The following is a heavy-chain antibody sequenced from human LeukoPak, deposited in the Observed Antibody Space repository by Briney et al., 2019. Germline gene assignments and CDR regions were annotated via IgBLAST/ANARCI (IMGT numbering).Heavy chain of an antibody. Sequence: SETLSLTCTVSGGSMSSGDYYYTWIRQPPGKGLEWIGFIYNSGSPYYITSLKSRRTISVDTSKTQFSLKLRSVTAAARACIYCARVQAIYENLGTDIGGPGKRAPVSP. V-gene: IGHV4-30-4*08. CDR2: IYNSGSP. CDR3: ARVQAIYENLGTDI. J-gene: IGHJ3*02. CDR1: GGSMSSGDYY. D-gene: IGHD1-14*01.